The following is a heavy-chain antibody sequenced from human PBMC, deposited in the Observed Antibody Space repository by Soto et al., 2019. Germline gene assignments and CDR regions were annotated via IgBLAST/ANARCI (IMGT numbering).Heavy chain of an antibody. V-gene: IGHV4-31*03. CDR1: GGSISSGGYY. J-gene: IGHJ6*02. CDR2: IYYSGST. D-gene: IGHD2-15*01. CDR3: ARNGEYCSGGSCYSSYYYGMDV. Sequence: QVQLQESGPGLVKPSQTLSLTCTVSGGSISSGGYYWSWIRQHPGKGLEWIGYIYYSGSTYYNPSLKSRVTISVDTSKNQFSLKLSSVTAADTAVYYCARNGEYCSGGSCYSSYYYGMDVWGQGTTVTVSS.